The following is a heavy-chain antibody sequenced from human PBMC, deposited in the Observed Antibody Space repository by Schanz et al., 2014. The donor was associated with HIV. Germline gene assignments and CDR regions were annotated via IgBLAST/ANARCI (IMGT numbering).Heavy chain of an antibody. CDR2: ISYDGGNK. CDR1: GFIFSSYG. V-gene: IGHV3-33*05. CDR3: ATAAVTDYSDN. D-gene: IGHD4-17*01. Sequence: QVQLVESGGGVVQPGRSLRLSCAASGFIFSSYGMHWVRQAPGKGLEWVAVISYDGGNKYYADSVKGRFTISRDNSKNTLYLQMNSLRAEDTAVYYCATAAVTDYSDNWGQGTLVTVSS. J-gene: IGHJ4*02.